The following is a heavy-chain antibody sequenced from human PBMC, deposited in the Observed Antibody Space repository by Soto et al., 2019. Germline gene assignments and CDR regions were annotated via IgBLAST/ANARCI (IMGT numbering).Heavy chain of an antibody. J-gene: IGHJ5*02. CDR3: ARIQYCTNGVCLPIDP. Sequence: QVTLKESGPVLVKPTETLTLTCTVSGFSLSNARMGVSWIRQPPGKALEWLAHIFSNDEKSYSTSLKSRLTIAKDTSKSQVVLTMTNMDPVDTATYYCARIQYCTNGVCLPIDPWGQGTLVTVSS. D-gene: IGHD2-8*01. CDR1: GFSLSNARMG. V-gene: IGHV2-26*01. CDR2: IFSNDEK.